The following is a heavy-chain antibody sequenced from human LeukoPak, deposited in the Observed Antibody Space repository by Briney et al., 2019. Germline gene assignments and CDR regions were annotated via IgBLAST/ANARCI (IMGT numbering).Heavy chain of an antibody. CDR3: AIMNSGGFDY. Sequence: GGSLRLSCAASGFTFDDYAMHWVWQAPGKGLEWVSGISWNSGNIGYADSVKGRFTISRDNAKNSLYLQMNSLRAEDTALYYCAIMNSGGFDYWGQGTLVTVSS. CDR2: ISWNSGNI. J-gene: IGHJ4*02. CDR1: GFTFDDYA. D-gene: IGHD1-7*01. V-gene: IGHV3-9*01.